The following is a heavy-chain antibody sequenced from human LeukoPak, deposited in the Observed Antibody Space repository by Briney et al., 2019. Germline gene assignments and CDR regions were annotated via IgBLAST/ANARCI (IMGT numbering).Heavy chain of an antibody. CDR1: GFTFTSSA. J-gene: IGHJ4*02. D-gene: IGHD3-22*01. Sequence: SVKVSCKASGFTFTSSAMQWVRQARGQRLEWIGWIVVGSGNTNYAQKLQGRVTMTTDTSTSTAYMELRSLRSDDTAVYYCARDLVAYYDSSGYPWVWGQGTLVTVSS. CDR2: IVVGSGNT. CDR3: ARDLVAYYDSSGYPWV. V-gene: IGHV1-58*02.